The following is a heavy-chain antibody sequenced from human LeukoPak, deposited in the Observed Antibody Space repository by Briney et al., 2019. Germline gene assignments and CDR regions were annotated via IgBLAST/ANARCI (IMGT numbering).Heavy chain of an antibody. CDR1: GYTFTSYD. V-gene: IGHV1-8*01. CDR3: ARGKRYSGYDLMD. CDR2: MNPNSGNT. D-gene: IGHD5-12*01. Sequence: ASVNVSCKASGYTFTSYDINWVRQATGQGLEWMGWMNPNSGNTGYAQKFQGRVTMTRNTSISTAYMELSSLRSEDTAVYYCARGKRYSGYDLMDWGQRTLVTVSS. J-gene: IGHJ4*02.